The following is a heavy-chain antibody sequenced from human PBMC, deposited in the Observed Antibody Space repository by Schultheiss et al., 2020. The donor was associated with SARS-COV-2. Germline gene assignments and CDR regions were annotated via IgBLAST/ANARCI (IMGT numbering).Heavy chain of an antibody. Sequence: GESLKISCAASGFTFSDYWMSWVRQAPGKGLEWVASIKQDGGEKYYVDSVKGRFTISRDNAGNSLYLQMNSLRAGDTAVYYCVRDSYYDYPDYFDYWGQGILVTVSS. J-gene: IGHJ4*02. CDR2: IKQDGGEK. CDR1: GFTFSDYW. V-gene: IGHV3-7*01. D-gene: IGHD3-3*01. CDR3: VRDSYYDYPDYFDY.